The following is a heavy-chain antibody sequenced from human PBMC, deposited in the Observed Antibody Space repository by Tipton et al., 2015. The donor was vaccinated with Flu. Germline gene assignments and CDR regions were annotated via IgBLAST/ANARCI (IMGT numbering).Heavy chain of an antibody. CDR3: ARDALYSSGSSDAFDI. CDR2: ITYSGSSI. D-gene: IGHD6-19*01. J-gene: IGHJ3*02. Sequence: SLRLSCAVSGFTFSSYEMNWVRQAPGKGLEWVSYITYSGSSISYADSVKGRFTISRGDPKNSLFLQMNSLRAEDTAVYYCARDALYSSGSSDAFDIWGQGTMVTVSS. CDR1: GFTFSSYE. V-gene: IGHV3-48*03.